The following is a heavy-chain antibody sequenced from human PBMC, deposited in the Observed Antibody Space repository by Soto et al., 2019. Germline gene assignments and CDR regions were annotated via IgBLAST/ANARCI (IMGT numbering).Heavy chain of an antibody. CDR3: ARRKELRNSGYDLSYFDY. Sequence: QVQLQESGPGLVKPSETLSLTCTVSGGSISSYYWSWIRQPPGKGLEWIGYIYYSGSTNYNPSLKSRVTISVDTSKNHFSLKLSSVTAADTAVYYCARRKELRNSGYDLSYFDYWGQGTLVTVSS. D-gene: IGHD5-12*01. CDR2: IYYSGST. V-gene: IGHV4-59*01. J-gene: IGHJ4*02. CDR1: GGSISSYY.